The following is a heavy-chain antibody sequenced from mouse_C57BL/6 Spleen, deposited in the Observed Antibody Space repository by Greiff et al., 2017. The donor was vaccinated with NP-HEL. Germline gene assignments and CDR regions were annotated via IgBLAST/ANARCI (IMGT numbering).Heavy chain of an antibody. V-gene: IGHV3-6*01. CDR2: ISYDGSN. CDR3: ARRDGVEGFAY. D-gene: IGHD1-2*01. Sequence: ESGPGLVKPSQSLSLTCSVTGYSITSGYYWNWIRQFPGNKLEWMGYISYDGSNNYNPSLKNRISITRDTSKNQFFLKLNSVTTEDTATYYCARRDGVEGFAYWGQGTLVTVSA. CDR1: GYSITSGYY. J-gene: IGHJ3*01.